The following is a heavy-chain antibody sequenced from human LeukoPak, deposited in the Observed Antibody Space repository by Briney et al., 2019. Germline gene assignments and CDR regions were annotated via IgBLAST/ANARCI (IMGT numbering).Heavy chain of an antibody. CDR1: GYTFTRYY. CDR2: INPSGGST. D-gene: IGHD6-19*01. Sequence: ASVKVSCKASGYTFTRYYIHWARQAPGQGPEWMGMINPSGGSTTYAQRFQGRVTMTRDMSTSTVFMELSSLRSEDTAVYYCARGGEGPRLAGSFWGQGTLVTVSS. J-gene: IGHJ4*02. V-gene: IGHV1-46*01. CDR3: ARGGEGPRLAGSF.